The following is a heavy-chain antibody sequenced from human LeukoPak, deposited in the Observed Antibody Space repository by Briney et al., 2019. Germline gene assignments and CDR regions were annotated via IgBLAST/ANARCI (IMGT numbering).Heavy chain of an antibody. J-gene: IGHJ4*02. Sequence: SETLSLTCTVPGGSISSSSDYWDWIRQPPGKGLEWIGSLYYGGSTYYSPSLKSRVTISVDTSKNQFSLKLSSVTAADTAVYYCARHMYDRSGRPFDYWGQGTLVTVSS. CDR3: ARHMYDRSGRPFDY. D-gene: IGHD3-22*01. V-gene: IGHV4-39*01. CDR2: LYYGGST. CDR1: GGSISSSSDY.